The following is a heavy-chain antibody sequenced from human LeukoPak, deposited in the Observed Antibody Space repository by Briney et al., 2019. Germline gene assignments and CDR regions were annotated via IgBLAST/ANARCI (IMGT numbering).Heavy chain of an antibody. CDR2: IYHSGSA. CDR3: ARVYCSGGSCYLAYFDS. J-gene: IGHJ4*02. D-gene: IGHD2-15*01. Sequence: SETLSLTCVVSGGSISSNNWWSWVRQPPGQGLAWIGEIYHSGSANYNPSLKSRVTISVDTSKNQFSLKLTSVTAADTAVYYCARVYCSGGSCYLAYFDSWGQGTLVTVSS. CDR1: GGSISSNNW. V-gene: IGHV4/OR15-8*01.